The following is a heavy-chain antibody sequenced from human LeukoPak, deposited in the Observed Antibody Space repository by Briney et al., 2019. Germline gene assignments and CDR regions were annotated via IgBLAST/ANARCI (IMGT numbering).Heavy chain of an antibody. CDR2: INSGSTYI. CDR1: GFTFSSYS. CDR3: ARDRIYSGIYHDTFDI. Sequence: GGSLRLSCAASGFTFSSYSMSWVRQAPGKGLEWVSSINSGSTYIYYADSMKGRFTISRDNAKNSLYLQMNTLRAEDTAVYYCARDRIYSGIYHDTFDIWGHGTMVTVSS. D-gene: IGHD1-26*01. J-gene: IGHJ3*02. V-gene: IGHV3-21*01.